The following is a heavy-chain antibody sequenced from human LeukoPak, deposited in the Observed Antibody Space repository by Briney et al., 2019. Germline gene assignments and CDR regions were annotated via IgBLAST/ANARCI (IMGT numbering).Heavy chain of an antibody. J-gene: IGHJ4*02. CDR3: ARGAPGSLGY. CDR1: GGSIRSFY. Sequence: NPSETLSLTCTVSGGSIRSFYWSWIRQPPGKGLEWAAYIYYSGDTNYNPSLKSRVTISVDTSKNQFSLKLSSVTAADTAVYYCARGAPGSLGYWSQGTLVTVSS. CDR2: IYYSGDT. V-gene: IGHV4-59*08. D-gene: IGHD6-6*01.